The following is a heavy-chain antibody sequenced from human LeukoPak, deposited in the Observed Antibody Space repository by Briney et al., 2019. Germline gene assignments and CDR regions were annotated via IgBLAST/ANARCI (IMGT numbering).Heavy chain of an antibody. V-gene: IGHV1-24*01. J-gene: IGHJ6*03. CDR3: ATRNCSGGSCRPEFYYYYLDI. CDR1: GSTLTESS. Sequence: EASVKVSCKISGSTLTESSIHWVRQPPGKGLEWMGGFDPEDAQTIYAQKFQGRVTLTDDTSTDTAYMELSSLRIEDTAVYYCATRNCSGGSCRPEFYYYYLDIWGTGTTVTVSS. CDR2: FDPEDAQT. D-gene: IGHD2-15*01.